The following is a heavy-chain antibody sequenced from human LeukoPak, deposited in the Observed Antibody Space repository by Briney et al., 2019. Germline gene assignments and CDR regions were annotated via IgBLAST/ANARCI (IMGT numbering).Heavy chain of an antibody. CDR1: GFTFSSYA. CDR3: AKDPTYYYDSSGYYPGAFDI. Sequence: GGSLRLSCAASGFTFSSYAMSWVRQAPGKGLEWVSAISGSGGSTYYADSVKGRFTISRDNSKNTLYLQMNSLRAEDTAVYYCAKDPTYYYDSSGYYPGAFDIWGQGTMVTVSS. CDR2: ISGSGGST. J-gene: IGHJ3*02. V-gene: IGHV3-23*01. D-gene: IGHD3-22*01.